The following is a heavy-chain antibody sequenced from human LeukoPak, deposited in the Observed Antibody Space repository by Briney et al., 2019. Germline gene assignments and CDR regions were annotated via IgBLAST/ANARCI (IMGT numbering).Heavy chain of an antibody. V-gene: IGHV3-23*01. Sequence: GRSLRLSCAASGFTFSSYAMSWVRQAPGKGLEWVSAISGSGGSTYYADSVKGRFTISRDNSKNTLYLQMNSLRAEDTAVYYCAKDGSSSWYMWWGQGTLVTVSS. CDR2: ISGSGGST. CDR1: GFTFSSYA. CDR3: AKDGSSSWYMW. J-gene: IGHJ4*02. D-gene: IGHD6-13*01.